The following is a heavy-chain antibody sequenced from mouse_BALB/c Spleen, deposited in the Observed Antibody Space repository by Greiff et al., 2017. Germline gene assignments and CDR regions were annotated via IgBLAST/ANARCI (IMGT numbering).Heavy chain of an antibody. CDR2: ISSGGGST. Sequence: EVQLMESGGGLVKPGGSLKLSCAASGFAFSSYDMSWVRQTPEKRLEWVAYISSGGGSTYYPDTVKGRFTISRDNAKNTLYLQMSSLRSEDTAMYYCARRDYGYDGYYFDYWGQGTTLTVSS. V-gene: IGHV5-12-1*01. CDR1: GFAFSSYD. D-gene: IGHD2-14*01. J-gene: IGHJ2*01. CDR3: ARRDYGYDGYYFDY.